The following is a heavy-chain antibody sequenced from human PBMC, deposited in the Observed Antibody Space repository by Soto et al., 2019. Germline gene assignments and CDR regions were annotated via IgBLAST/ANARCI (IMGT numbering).Heavy chain of an antibody. D-gene: IGHD6-13*01. J-gene: IGHJ6*02. CDR2: IIPLFGTA. CDR3: ARSLIAAAVLPDYYYDLDV. Sequence: QVQLVQSGAEVKKPGSSVKVSCKASGGTFSNYVVTWLRQAPGQGLEWMGGIIPLFGTANYAQAFQGRVTITADESPSTAYMALSTLRSEDTAVYYCARSLIAAAVLPDYYYDLDVWGQGTTVTVSS. V-gene: IGHV1-69*01. CDR1: GGTFSNYV.